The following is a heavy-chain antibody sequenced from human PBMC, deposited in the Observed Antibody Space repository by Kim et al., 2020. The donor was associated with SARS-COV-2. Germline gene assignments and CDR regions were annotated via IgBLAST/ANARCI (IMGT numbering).Heavy chain of an antibody. CDR3: AKGNYDSSGYYPEFFGY. D-gene: IGHD3-22*01. Sequence: SVKGQFTISRDNAKNSLYLQMSSLRAEDTALYYCAKGNYDSSGYYPEFFGYWGQGTLVTVSS. V-gene: IGHV3-9*01. J-gene: IGHJ4*02.